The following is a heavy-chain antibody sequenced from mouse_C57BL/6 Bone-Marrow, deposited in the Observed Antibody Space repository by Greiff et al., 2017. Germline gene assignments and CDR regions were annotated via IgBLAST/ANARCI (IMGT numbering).Heavy chain of an antibody. D-gene: IGHD1-1*01. Sequence: EVQLVESGPGLVKPSQSLSLTCSVTGYSITSGYYWNWIRQFPGNKLEWMGYISYDGSNNYNPSLKNRISITRDTSKNQFFLKLNSVTTEDTATYYCAREEDYYGSSWYFDVWGTGTTVTVSS. V-gene: IGHV3-6*01. CDR1: GYSITSGYY. J-gene: IGHJ1*03. CDR2: ISYDGSN. CDR3: AREEDYYGSSWYFDV.